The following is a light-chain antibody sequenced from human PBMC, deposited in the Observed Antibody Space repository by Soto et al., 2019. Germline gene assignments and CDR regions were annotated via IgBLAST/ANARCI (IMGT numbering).Light chain of an antibody. Sequence: QSALTQPASVSGSPGQSITISCTGSNNDVGAYTYISWYQQPPGKAPKTMIYDVSNRSSGVSNRFSGSNSANTSSLTTAGLRAEDEADYYCSSYTRGSTVVFGGGTKVTVL. V-gene: IGLV2-14*03. CDR2: DVS. CDR3: SSYTRGSTVV. J-gene: IGLJ3*02. CDR1: NNDVGAYTY.